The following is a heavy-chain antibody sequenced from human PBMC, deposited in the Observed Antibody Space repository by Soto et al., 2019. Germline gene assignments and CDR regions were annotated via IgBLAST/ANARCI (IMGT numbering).Heavy chain of an antibody. D-gene: IGHD6-6*01. V-gene: IGHV1-18*04. J-gene: IGHJ6*01. CDR2: IGAFNGNT. CDR1: GYTFSSYG. Sequence: QVQLVQSGAEVKKPGASVKVSCKASGYTFSSYGITWVRQAPGQGLEWMGWIGAFNGNTNNAQNPQGRVTMTTDPSTTTASMEVRRLCSDDTAVYYCEKDRVNYSISSGLYVWWQGSTVTVSS. CDR3: EKDRVNYSISSGLYV.